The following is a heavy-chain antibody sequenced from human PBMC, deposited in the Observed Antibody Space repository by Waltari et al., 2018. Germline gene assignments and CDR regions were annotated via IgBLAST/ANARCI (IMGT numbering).Heavy chain of an antibody. Sequence: EVQLVESGGGLVKPGGSLRLSCAASGFTFSSYSMNWVRQAPGKGLEGVSSISSSSSYIYYADSVKGRFTVSRDNAKNSLYLQMNSLRAEDTAVYYCAYGSGSYYKFDYWGQGTLVTVSS. CDR3: AYGSGSYYKFDY. J-gene: IGHJ4*02. V-gene: IGHV3-21*03. CDR1: GFTFSSYS. D-gene: IGHD3-10*01. CDR2: ISSSSSYI.